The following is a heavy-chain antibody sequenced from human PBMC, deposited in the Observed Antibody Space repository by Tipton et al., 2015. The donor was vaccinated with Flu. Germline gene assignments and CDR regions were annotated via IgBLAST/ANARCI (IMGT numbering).Heavy chain of an antibody. D-gene: IGHD3-10*01. Sequence: TLSLTCTVSGYSISSGGAYWSWIRQHPGEGLEWIASIYYSGSTYYNPSLERRVSISVDTSKSQFSLTLNSVTAADTAVYYCARDQGFGGGLAYDYYLLDVWGQGTTVTVSS. CDR2: IYYSGST. CDR1: GYSISSGGAY. CDR3: ARDQGFGGGLAYDYYLLDV. J-gene: IGHJ6*02. V-gene: IGHV4-31*03.